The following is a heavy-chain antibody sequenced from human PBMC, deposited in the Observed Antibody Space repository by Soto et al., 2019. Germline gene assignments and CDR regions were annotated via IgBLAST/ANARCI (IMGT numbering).Heavy chain of an antibody. Sequence: ESGGGMVQPGRSLRLSCAASGFTFSSYGMHWVRQAPGKGLEWVAVIWYDGSNKYYADSVKGRFTISRDNSKNTLYLQMNSLRAEDTAVYYCARGAGSGSYWDWFDPWGQGTLVTVSS. V-gene: IGHV3-33*01. CDR1: GFTFSSYG. CDR3: ARGAGSGSYWDWFDP. J-gene: IGHJ5*02. CDR2: IWYDGSNK. D-gene: IGHD3-10*01.